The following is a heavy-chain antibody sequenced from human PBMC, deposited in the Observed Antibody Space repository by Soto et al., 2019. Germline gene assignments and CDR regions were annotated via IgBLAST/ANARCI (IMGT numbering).Heavy chain of an antibody. D-gene: IGHD1-26*01. J-gene: IGHJ4*02. CDR3: ARDKDSSYFPPPYFFDS. Sequence: QVELVESGGGVVQPGRSLSVSCAASGFTFRSFTMHWVRQAPGKGLEWVATVSYDGSKAYYADSVRGRFTISRDNPNNTLSLQMDSLRPEDSALYFCARDKDSSYFPPPYFFDSWGQGLRVTVSS. CDR1: GFTFRSFT. V-gene: IGHV3-30*04. CDR2: VSYDGSKA.